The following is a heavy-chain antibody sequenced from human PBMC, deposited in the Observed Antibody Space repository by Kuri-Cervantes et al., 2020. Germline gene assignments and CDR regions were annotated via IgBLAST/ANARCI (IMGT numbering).Heavy chain of an antibody. Sequence: SETLSLTCTVSGGSISSSSYYWGWIRQPPGKGLEWIGSIYYSGSTYYNPSLKSRVTISVDTSKNQFSLKLSSVTAADTAVYYCARGSGSYYEARYYFDYWGQGTLVTVSS. V-gene: IGHV4-39*07. J-gene: IGHJ4*02. CDR3: ARGSGSYYEARYYFDY. CDR2: IYYSGST. D-gene: IGHD1-26*01. CDR1: GGSISSSSYY.